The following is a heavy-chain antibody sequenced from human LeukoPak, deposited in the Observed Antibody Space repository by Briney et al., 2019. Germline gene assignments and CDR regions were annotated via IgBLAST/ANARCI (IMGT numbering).Heavy chain of an antibody. CDR2: ISPSSTLI. D-gene: IGHD1-26*01. CDR1: GFTFSSYA. Sequence: PGGSLRLSCAASGFTFSSYAMNWVRQAPGTGLECVSYISPSSTLIYYADSVKGRFTISRDNAKKSLFLQMNSLRAEDTAVYYCASLASEWELPEVDYWGLGTLVTVSS. J-gene: IGHJ4*02. V-gene: IGHV3-48*01. CDR3: ASLASEWELPEVDY.